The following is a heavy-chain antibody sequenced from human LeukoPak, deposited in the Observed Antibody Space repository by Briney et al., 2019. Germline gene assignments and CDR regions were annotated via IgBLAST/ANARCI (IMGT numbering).Heavy chain of an antibody. D-gene: IGHD3-10*01. J-gene: IGHJ5*01. CDR3: ARGGGPPLSSNWFDS. CDR1: GGSISRYY. V-gene: IGHV4-59*01. Sequence: YPSETLSLTCTVSGGSISRYYRSWIRQPPGKGLEWIGYIYDSGSTNYNPSLKSRVTISVDTSKKQFSLNLSSVTAADTAVYYCARGGGPPLSSNWFDSWGQGTLVTVSS. CDR2: IYDSGST.